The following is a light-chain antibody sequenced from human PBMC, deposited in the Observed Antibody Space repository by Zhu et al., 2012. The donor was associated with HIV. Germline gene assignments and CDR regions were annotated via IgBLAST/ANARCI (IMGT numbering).Light chain of an antibody. J-gene: IGKJ1*01. CDR2: KAS. CDR1: QSISPW. CDR3: QQYSDYSWT. Sequence: DIQMTQSPSTVSASVGDTVTISCRASQSISPWLAWYQQKPGTAPQVLIHKASSLEDGVPARFSGSGSGTEFTLTISSLQPDDFATYYCQQYSDYSWTFGQGPRWK. V-gene: IGKV1-5*03.